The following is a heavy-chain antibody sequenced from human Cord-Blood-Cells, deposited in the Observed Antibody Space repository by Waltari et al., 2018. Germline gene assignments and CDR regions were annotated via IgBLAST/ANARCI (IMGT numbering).Heavy chain of an antibody. CDR3: ARGQGAGLDY. V-gene: IGHV3-7*01. Sequence: EVQLVESGGGLVQPGGSLRLSCAASGFTFSSYWMSWVRQAPGKGLEWGANKKQDGSEKYDVDSVKGRFTISRDNAKNSLYLQMNSLRAEDTAVYYCARGQGAGLDYWGQGTLVTVSS. CDR2: KKQDGSEK. CDR1: GFTFSSYW. D-gene: IGHD1-26*01. J-gene: IGHJ4*02.